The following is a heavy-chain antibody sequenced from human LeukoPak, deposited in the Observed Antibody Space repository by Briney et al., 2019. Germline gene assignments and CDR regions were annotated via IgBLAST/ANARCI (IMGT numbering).Heavy chain of an antibody. CDR3: ARAESRQRLGARNFDY. CDR1: GYSFTSYW. V-gene: IGHV5-51*01. CDR2: IYPRDSDT. Sequence: GESLKVSCKGSGYSFTSYWIGWVRQMPGKGLEWMGIIYPRDSDTRYSPSFQGQVTISADKSISTAYLQWSSLKASDTAMYYCARAESRQRLGARNFDYWGQGTLVTVSS. J-gene: IGHJ4*02. D-gene: IGHD6-19*01.